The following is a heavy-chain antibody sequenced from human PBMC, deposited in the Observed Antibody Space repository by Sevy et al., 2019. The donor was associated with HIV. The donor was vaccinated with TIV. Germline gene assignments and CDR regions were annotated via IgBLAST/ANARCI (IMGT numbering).Heavy chain of an antibody. J-gene: IGHJ4*02. CDR2: ISSSSSTI. V-gene: IGHV3-48*02. CDR3: ARDRGYGDPFDY. Sequence: GGSLRLSCAASGFTFSSYSMNWVRQAPGKGLEWVSYISSSSSTIYYAGSVEGRFTIYRDNAKNSLYLQMNSLRDEDTAVYYCARDRGYGDPFDYWGQGTLVTVSS. CDR1: GFTFSSYS. D-gene: IGHD4-17*01.